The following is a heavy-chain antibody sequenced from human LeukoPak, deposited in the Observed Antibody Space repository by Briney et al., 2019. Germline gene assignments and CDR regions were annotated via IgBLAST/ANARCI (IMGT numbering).Heavy chain of an antibody. CDR3: ARDRGYSNYPYCFDY. V-gene: IGHV1-18*01. CDR2: ISAYNGNT. D-gene: IGHD4-11*01. J-gene: IGHJ4*02. Sequence: GASVKVSCKASGYTFTNYGITWMRQAPGQGLEWMGWISAYNGNTNYAQKLQGRVTMTTDTSTSTAYMELRSLRSDDTAVYYCARDRGYSNYPYCFDYWGQGTLVTVSS. CDR1: GYTFTNYG.